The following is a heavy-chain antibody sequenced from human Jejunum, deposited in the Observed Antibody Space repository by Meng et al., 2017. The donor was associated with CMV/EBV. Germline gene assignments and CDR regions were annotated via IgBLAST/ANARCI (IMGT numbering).Heavy chain of an antibody. J-gene: IGHJ6*02. V-gene: IGHV3-23*01. CDR3: ANQLPWNYYYSMDL. Sequence: TFRRYGMGWGSQGPGKRVEWVWVSRANGVGTYYTDSGKGRFTISRDNAKNLLYLQMNSLRAEDTAVYYCANQLPWNYYYSMDLWGQGTTVTVSS. CDR1: TFRRYG. D-gene: IGHD1-1*01. CDR2: SRANGVGT.